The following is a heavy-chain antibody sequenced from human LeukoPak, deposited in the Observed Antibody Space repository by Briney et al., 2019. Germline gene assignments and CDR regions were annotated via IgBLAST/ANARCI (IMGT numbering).Heavy chain of an antibody. J-gene: IGHJ4*02. Sequence: GGSLRLSCVVSGFTVSGDYISWFRQAPGKEREWVSVVYCGVSTFYKDSVKGRFTTSGDNFKNTVYLQMNSLRAEDTAVYYCARGRQNYGDYPYWGQGTLVTVSS. CDR1: GFTVSGDY. CDR3: ARGRQNYGDYPY. CDR2: VYCGVST. D-gene: IGHD4-17*01. V-gene: IGHV3-53*01.